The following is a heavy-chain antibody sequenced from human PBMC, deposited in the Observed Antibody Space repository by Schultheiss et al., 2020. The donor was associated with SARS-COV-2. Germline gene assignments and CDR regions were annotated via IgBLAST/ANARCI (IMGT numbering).Heavy chain of an antibody. CDR3: SRHPSRAMITPNEF. CDR2: ISPMLGTA. Sequence: SVKVSCKASGYTFTGYYMHWVRQAPGQGLEWMGGISPMLGTANYAQKFQGRVTITADKSTSTAYMELSSLRSEDTAVYYCSRHPSRAMITPNEFWGQGSLVTVSS. D-gene: IGHD5-18*01. J-gene: IGHJ4*02. V-gene: IGHV1-69*10. CDR1: GYTFTGYY.